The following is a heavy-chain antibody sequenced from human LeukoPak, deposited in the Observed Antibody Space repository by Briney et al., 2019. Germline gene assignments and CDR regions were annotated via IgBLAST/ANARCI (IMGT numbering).Heavy chain of an antibody. CDR1: GGSISGYY. V-gene: IGHV4-59*01. CDR2: IYYSGST. Sequence: SETLSLTCTVSGGSISGYYWSWIRQPPGTGLEWIGYIYYSGSTNYNPSLKSRVTMSVDTSKSQFSLNLSSVTAADTALYYCARHHYASGTHTPYYFDFWGQGTLVTVSS. CDR3: ARHHYASGTHTPYYFDF. D-gene: IGHD3-10*01. J-gene: IGHJ4*02.